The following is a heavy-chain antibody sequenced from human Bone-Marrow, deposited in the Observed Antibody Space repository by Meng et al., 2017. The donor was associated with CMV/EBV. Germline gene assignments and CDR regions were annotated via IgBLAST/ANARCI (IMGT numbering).Heavy chain of an antibody. Sequence: ASVKVSCKASGYTFTSYGISWVRQAPGQGLEWMGWISAYNGNTNYAQKLQGRVTMTTDTSTSTAYMELRSLRSDDTAVYYCAREVKGYYDSSGYSFDYWGQRTLVTVSS. CDR1: GYTFTSYG. CDR3: AREVKGYYDSSGYSFDY. V-gene: IGHV1-18*01. J-gene: IGHJ4*02. CDR2: ISAYNGNT. D-gene: IGHD3-22*01.